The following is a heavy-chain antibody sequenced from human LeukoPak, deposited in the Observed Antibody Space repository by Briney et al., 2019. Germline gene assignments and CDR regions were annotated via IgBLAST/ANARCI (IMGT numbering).Heavy chain of an antibody. CDR2: INPNSGRT. D-gene: IGHD3-9*01. V-gene: IGHV1-2*02. CDR3: ARDYSDVLTGYYHF. CDR1: GYSFSDYY. J-gene: IGHJ4*02. Sequence: ASVKVSCKTSGYSFSDYYVHWVRQAPGQGLEWMGWINPNSGRTYYAPKFLGRVTLTTDTSITTAYMDLSSLISGDTALYYCARDYSDVLTGYYHFWGQGTLVTVSS.